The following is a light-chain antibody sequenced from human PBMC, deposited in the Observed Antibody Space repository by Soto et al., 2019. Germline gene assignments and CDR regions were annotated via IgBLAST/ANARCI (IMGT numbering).Light chain of an antibody. J-gene: IGKJ4*01. CDR3: QQYYSTPLT. Sequence: DIVVTQSPLSLPVTPVEPASISFRSSQILLHINGYNYLDWYLQKPGQSPQLLIYLASNRESGVPDRFSGSGSGTDFTLTISSLQAEDVAVYYCQQYYSTPLTFGGGTKVDIK. CDR2: LAS. CDR1: QILLHINGYNY. V-gene: IGKV2-28*01.